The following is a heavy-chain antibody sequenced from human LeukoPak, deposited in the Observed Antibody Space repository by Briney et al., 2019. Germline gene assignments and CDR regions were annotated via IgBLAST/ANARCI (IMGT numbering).Heavy chain of an antibody. J-gene: IGHJ6*03. CDR2: IKSKTDGGTT. Sequence: GGSLRLSCAASGFTFSNAWMSWVRQAPGKGLEWVGRIKSKTDGGTTDYAAPVKGRFTISRDDSKSIAYLQMNSLKTEDTAVYYCTRDREGYSSGLYYYYYYYMDVWGKGTTVTVSS. V-gene: IGHV3-15*01. CDR1: GFTFSNAW. D-gene: IGHD3-22*01. CDR3: TRDREGYSSGLYYYYYYYMDV.